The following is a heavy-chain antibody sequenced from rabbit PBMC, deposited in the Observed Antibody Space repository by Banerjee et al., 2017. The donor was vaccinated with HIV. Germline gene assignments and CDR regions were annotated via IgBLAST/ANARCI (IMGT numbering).Heavy chain of an antibody. Sequence: QEQLVESGGGLVQPGASLTLTCTASGFSFSSSYWICWVRQAPGKGLEWIACIYASSSGTTYYANWAKGRFTISKTSSTTVTLQMTSLTAADTATYFCAGAGYAGYGTTFNLWGPGTLVTVS. CDR1: GFSFSSSYW. J-gene: IGHJ4*01. D-gene: IGHD7-1*01. CDR2: IYASSSGTT. V-gene: IGHV1S45*01. CDR3: AGAGYAGYGTTFNL.